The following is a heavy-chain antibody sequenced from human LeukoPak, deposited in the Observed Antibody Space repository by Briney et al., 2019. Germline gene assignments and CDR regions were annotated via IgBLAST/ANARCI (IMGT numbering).Heavy chain of an antibody. J-gene: IGHJ6*03. CDR3: ARQVIFYYYCYMDV. CDR1: GGSFGGYY. Sequence: SETLSLTCAVYGGSFGGYYWSWIRQPPGKGLEWIGYIYTSGSTNYNPSLKSRVTISVDTSKNQFSLKLSSVTAADTAVYYCARQVIFYYYCYMDVWGKGTTVTVSS. CDR2: IYTSGST. V-gene: IGHV4-4*09. D-gene: IGHD3-10*01.